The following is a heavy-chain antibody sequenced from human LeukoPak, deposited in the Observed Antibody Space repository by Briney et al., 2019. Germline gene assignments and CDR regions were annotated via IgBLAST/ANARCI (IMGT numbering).Heavy chain of an antibody. CDR3: AKVRDSSSWLDYFDY. D-gene: IGHD6-13*01. CDR2: ISYDGSNK. Sequence: PGGSLRLSCAASGFTFSSYGMHWVRQAPGKGLEWVAVISYDGSNKYYADSVKGRFTISRDNSKNTLYLQMNSLRAEDTAVYYCAKVRDSSSWLDYFDYWGQGTLVTVSS. V-gene: IGHV3-30*18. CDR1: GFTFSSYG. J-gene: IGHJ4*02.